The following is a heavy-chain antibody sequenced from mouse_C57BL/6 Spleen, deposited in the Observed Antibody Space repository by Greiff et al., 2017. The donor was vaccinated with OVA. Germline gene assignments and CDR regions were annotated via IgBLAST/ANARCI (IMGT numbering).Heavy chain of an antibody. CDR1: GYTFTSYW. V-gene: IGHV1-61*01. J-gene: IGHJ2*01. CDR3: ARSSGGPYSNYDFDY. Sequence: QVQLQQPGAELVRPGSSVKLSCKASGYTFTSYWMDWVKQRPGQGLEWIGNIYPSDSETHYNQKFKDKATLTVDKSSSTAYMQLSSLTSEDSAVYYGARSSGGPYSNYDFDYWGQGTTLTVSS. CDR2: IYPSDSET. D-gene: IGHD2-5*01.